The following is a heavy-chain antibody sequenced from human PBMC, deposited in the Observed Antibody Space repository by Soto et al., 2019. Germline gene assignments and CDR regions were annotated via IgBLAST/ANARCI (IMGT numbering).Heavy chain of an antibody. Sequence: SETLSLTCTVSGGSISSSSYYWGWIRQPPGKGLEWIGSIYYSGSTYYNPSLKSRVTISVDTSKDQFSLKLSSVTAADTAVYYCAQRGYGGNYYYYGMDVWGQGTTVTVSS. J-gene: IGHJ6*02. CDR2: IYYSGST. V-gene: IGHV4-39*01. CDR1: GGSISSSSYY. CDR3: AQRGYGGNYYYYGMDV. D-gene: IGHD4-17*01.